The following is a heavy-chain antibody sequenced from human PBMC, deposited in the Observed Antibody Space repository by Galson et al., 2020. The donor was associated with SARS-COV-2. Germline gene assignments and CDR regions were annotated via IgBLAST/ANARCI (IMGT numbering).Heavy chain of an antibody. CDR3: ATGAPHCSSTSCHNNWFDP. CDR2: FDPEDGET. V-gene: IGHV1-24*01. CDR1: GYTLTELS. D-gene: IGHD2-2*02. Sequence: ASVKVSCKVFGYTLTELSMHWVRQAPGKGLEWMGGFDPEDGETIYAQKFQGRVTMTEDTSTDTAYMELSSLRSEDTAVYYCATGAPHCSSTSCHNNWFDPWGQGTLVTVSS. J-gene: IGHJ5*02.